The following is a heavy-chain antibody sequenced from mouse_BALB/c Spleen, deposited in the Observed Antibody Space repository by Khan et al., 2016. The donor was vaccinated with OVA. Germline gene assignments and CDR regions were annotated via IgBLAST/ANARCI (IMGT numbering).Heavy chain of an antibody. CDR2: IDPANGNV. D-gene: IGHD2-10*01. CDR3: TRGAYNGLFAY. J-gene: IGHJ3*01. CDR1: GFNIKDTY. V-gene: IGHV14-3*02. Sequence: EVQLKQSGAEFVKPGASVKLSCTASGFNIKDTYMHWINQRPQQGLVWIGRIDPANGNVKYDPKFQDKATIAADASSNTAYLHLSSLTSEDTAVYYCTRGAYNGLFAYWGQGTLVTVSA.